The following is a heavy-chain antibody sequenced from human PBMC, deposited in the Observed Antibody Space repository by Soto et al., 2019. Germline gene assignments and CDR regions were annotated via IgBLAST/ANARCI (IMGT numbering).Heavy chain of an antibody. D-gene: IGHD3-10*01. CDR2: IIPIFGIK. V-gene: IGHV1-69*01. J-gene: IGHJ4*02. Sequence: QMQLVQSGAEVTERGSSVKISCKTSGGTFNTYALTWVRQAPGQGLEWIGGIIPIFGIKNVAQRFQGRVTINADASLTTAYMEMTSLRSDDTAVYYCAKEAGDHWGQGTLVTVSS. CDR1: GGTFNTYA. CDR3: AKEAGDH.